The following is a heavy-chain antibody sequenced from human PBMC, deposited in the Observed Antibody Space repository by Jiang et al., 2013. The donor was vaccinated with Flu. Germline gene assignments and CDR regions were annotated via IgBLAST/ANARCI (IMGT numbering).Heavy chain of an antibody. CDR2: IYSDGTT. J-gene: IGHJ4*02. CDR3: ARGLTWGKYGSNLYYFDY. CDR1: GFTVSRDY. Sequence: VQLVESGGGLIQPGGSLRLSCAASGFTVSRDYMSWVRQAPGKGLEWVSVIYSDGTTYYGDSVEGRFTISRDNSKNTLYLQMDSLRADDTAVYYCARGLTWGKYGSNLYYFDYWGQGTLVTVS. V-gene: IGHV3-53*01. D-gene: IGHD7-27*01.